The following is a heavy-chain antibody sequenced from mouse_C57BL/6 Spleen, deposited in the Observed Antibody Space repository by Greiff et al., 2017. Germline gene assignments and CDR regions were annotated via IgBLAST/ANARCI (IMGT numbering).Heavy chain of an antibody. V-gene: IGHV1-26*01. Sequence: LQQSGPELVKPGASVKISCKASGYTFTDYYMNWVKQSHGKSLEWIGDINPNNGGTSYNQKFKGKATLTVDKSSSTAYMELRSLTSEDSAVYYCAVGYLFDYWGQGTTLTVSS. D-gene: IGHD2-2*01. CDR3: AVGYLFDY. J-gene: IGHJ2*01. CDR2: INPNNGGT. CDR1: GYTFTDYY.